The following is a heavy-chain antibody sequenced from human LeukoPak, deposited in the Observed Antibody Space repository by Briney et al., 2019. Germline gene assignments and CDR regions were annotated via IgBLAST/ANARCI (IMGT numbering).Heavy chain of an antibody. D-gene: IGHD5-18*01. Sequence: GGSLRLSCAASGFTFSSYAMHWVRQAPGKGLEWVAVISYDGSIKYYADSVKGRFTISRDNSKNTLYLQMNSLRAEDTAVYYCAREVDTAMAPFDYWGQGTLVTVSS. V-gene: IGHV3-30*04. CDR2: ISYDGSIK. J-gene: IGHJ4*02. CDR3: AREVDTAMAPFDY. CDR1: GFTFSSYA.